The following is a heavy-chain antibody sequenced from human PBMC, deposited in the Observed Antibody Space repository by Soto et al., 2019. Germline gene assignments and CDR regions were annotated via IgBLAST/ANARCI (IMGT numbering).Heavy chain of an antibody. CDR3: AKESSPPSCGGGSCYLGGWGY. V-gene: IGHV3-30*18. Sequence: QVQLVESGGDVVQPGGSLRLSCAGSGFTFTNYGMHWVRQAPGKGLEWVALTSYNGRNKYYADSVKGRFTSSRDNSKTTLYLQMNSLRAEDTAVYYCAKESSPPSCGGGSCYLGGWGYWGQGTLVTVSS. CDR1: GFTFTNYG. J-gene: IGHJ4*02. CDR2: TSYNGRNK. D-gene: IGHD2-15*01.